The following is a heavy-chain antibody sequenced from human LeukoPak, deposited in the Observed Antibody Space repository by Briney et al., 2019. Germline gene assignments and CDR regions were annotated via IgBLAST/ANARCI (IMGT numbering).Heavy chain of an antibody. V-gene: IGHV4-4*07. J-gene: IGHJ5*02. CDR3: VRGAYGSGSTNWFDP. CDR1: GGSISSYY. Sequence: PSETLSLTCTVSGGSISSYYWSWIRQPAGKGLEWIGRIYSSGSTDYNSSLKSRVTMSVDTSKNQFSLKLSSVTAADTAVYYCVRGAYGSGSTNWFDPWGQGTLVTVSS. CDR2: IYSSGST. D-gene: IGHD3-10*01.